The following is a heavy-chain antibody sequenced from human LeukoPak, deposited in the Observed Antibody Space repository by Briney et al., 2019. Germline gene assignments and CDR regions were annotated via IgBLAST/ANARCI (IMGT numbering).Heavy chain of an antibody. Sequence: GGSLRLSCAASGFTFSSYGMHWVRQAPGKGLEWVAVIWYDGSNKYYADSVKGRFTISRDNSKNTLYLQMNSLRAEDTAVYYCTRHVYGSGSYGDYWGQGTLVTVSS. CDR2: IWYDGSNK. CDR3: TRHVYGSGSYGDY. V-gene: IGHV3-33*01. D-gene: IGHD3-10*01. J-gene: IGHJ4*02. CDR1: GFTFSSYG.